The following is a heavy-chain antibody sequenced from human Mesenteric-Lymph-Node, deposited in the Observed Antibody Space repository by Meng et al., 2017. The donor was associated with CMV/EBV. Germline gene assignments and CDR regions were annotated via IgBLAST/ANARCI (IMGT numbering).Heavy chain of an antibody. V-gene: IGHV3-23*01. CDR3: AKGPADTYCSSTSCRRDYYYYGMDV. CDR1: GFTFSGHW. D-gene: IGHD2-2*01. Sequence: GESLKISCAASGFTFSGHWMNWVRQAPGKGLEWVSAISGSGGGTYYADSVKGRFTISRDNSKNTLYLQMNSLRAEDTAVYYCAKGPADTYCSSTSCRRDYYYYGMDVWGQGTTVTVSS. CDR2: ISGSGGGT. J-gene: IGHJ6*02.